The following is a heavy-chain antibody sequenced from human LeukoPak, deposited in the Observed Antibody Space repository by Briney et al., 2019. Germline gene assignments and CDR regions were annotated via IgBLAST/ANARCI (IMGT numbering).Heavy chain of an antibody. CDR2: IYYSGST. V-gene: IGHV4-59*01. CDR3: ARGLRERTLRYSSSSEGLFDY. CDR1: GGSISSYY. D-gene: IGHD6-6*01. J-gene: IGHJ4*02. Sequence: SETLSLTCTVSGGSISSYYWSWIRQPPGKGLEWIGYIYYSGSTNYNHSLKSRVTISVDTSKNQFSLKLSSVTAADTAVYYCARGLRERTLRYSSSSEGLFDYWGQGTLVTVSS.